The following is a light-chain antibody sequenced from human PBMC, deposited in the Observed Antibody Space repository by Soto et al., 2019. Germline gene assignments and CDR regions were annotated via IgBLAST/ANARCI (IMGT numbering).Light chain of an antibody. CDR3: SSYTSSSNL. Sequence: QSVLTQPASVSGSPGQSITISCTGTSSDVGGYNYVSWYQQHPGKAPKLMIYAVTDRPSGVSSRFSGSKSGNTASLTISGLQAEDEADYYCSSYTSSSNLFGTGTKATV. CDR2: AVT. J-gene: IGLJ1*01. V-gene: IGLV2-14*01. CDR1: SSDVGGYNY.